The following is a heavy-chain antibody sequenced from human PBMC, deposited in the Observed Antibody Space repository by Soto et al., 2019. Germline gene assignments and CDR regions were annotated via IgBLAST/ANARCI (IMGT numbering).Heavy chain of an antibody. CDR3: AASPLAYCGGDCYSADY. D-gene: IGHD2-21*02. J-gene: IGHJ4*02. V-gene: IGHV3-66*01. CDR1: GFTVSSNY. Sequence: EVPLVESGGGLVQPGGSLRLSCAASGFTVSSNYMSWVRQAPGKGLEWVSVIYSGGSTYYADSVKGRFTISRDNSKNTLYLQMNSLRAEDTAVYYCAASPLAYCGGDCYSADYWGQGTLVTVSS. CDR2: IYSGGST.